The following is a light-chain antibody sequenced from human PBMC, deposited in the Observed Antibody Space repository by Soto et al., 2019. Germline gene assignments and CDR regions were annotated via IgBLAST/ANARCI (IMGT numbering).Light chain of an antibody. Sequence: EIVLTQSPGTLSLSPGERATLSCRASQSVGRNFLAWYQQKPGQAPRLLIYVASISATGIPDRFSGGGSGADFNLTISRLKPADSAVFYCQQYASSPLTFGGGTKVEIK. V-gene: IGKV3-20*01. CDR1: QSVGRNF. J-gene: IGKJ4*01. CDR3: QQYASSPLT. CDR2: VAS.